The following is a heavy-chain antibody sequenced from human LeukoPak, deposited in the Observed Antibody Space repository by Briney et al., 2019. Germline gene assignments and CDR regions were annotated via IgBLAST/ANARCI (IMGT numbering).Heavy chain of an antibody. Sequence: KPSETLSLTCTVSGGSISSYYWSWIRQPPGKGLEWIGYIYYSGSTNYNPSLKSRVTISVDTSKNQFSLTLNSVTAADTAVYYCARDFSAAFDIWGQGTMVTVSS. CDR2: IYYSGST. J-gene: IGHJ3*02. D-gene: IGHD2/OR15-2a*01. CDR1: GGSISSYY. V-gene: IGHV4-59*01. CDR3: ARDFSAAFDI.